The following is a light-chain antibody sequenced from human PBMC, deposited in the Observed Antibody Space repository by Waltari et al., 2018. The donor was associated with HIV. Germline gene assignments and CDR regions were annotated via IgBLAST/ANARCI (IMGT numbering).Light chain of an antibody. CDR3: QQSFRSPLT. Sequence: DIQMIQSPSSLSASVGDSVTNKVNWYQQKPGQAPKVLIYDASTLQSGVPSRFRGGGSWTDFTLTITSLQLDDFATYFCQQSFRSPLTFGPGTKVEI. CDR2: DAS. J-gene: IGKJ1*01. V-gene: IGKV1-39*01.